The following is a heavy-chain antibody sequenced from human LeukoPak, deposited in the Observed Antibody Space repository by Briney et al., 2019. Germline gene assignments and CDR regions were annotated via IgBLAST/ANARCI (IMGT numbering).Heavy chain of an antibody. Sequence: GGSLRLSCAASGFTFSSYGMHWVRQAPGKGLEWVAVIWYDGSNKYYADSVKGRFTISRDNSKNTLYLQMNSLRAEDTAVYYCAKAPIYGGNSAILDYWGQGTLVTVSS. CDR3: AKAPIYGGNSAILDY. V-gene: IGHV3-33*06. CDR2: IWYDGSNK. CDR1: GFTFSSYG. D-gene: IGHD4-23*01. J-gene: IGHJ4*02.